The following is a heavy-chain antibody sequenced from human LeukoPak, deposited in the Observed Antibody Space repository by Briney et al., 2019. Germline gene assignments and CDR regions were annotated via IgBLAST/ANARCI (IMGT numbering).Heavy chain of an antibody. CDR3: AKEPTGYSSGWYYFDY. CDR2: ISGSGGST. Sequence: GGSLRLSCAASGFTFSSYAMSWVRPAPGEGLEWVSGISGSGGSTYYADSVKGRFTISRDNSKNTLYLQMNSLRAEDTAVYYCAKEPTGYSSGWYYFDYWGQGTLVTVSS. D-gene: IGHD6-19*01. J-gene: IGHJ4*02. CDR1: GFTFSSYA. V-gene: IGHV3-23*01.